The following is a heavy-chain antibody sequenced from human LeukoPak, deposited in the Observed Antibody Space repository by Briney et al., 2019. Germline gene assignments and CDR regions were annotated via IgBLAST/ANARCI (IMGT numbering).Heavy chain of an antibody. D-gene: IGHD6-19*01. CDR3: ARHDIIAVAFSY. J-gene: IGHJ4*02. CDR1: GGSISSSSYY. CDR2: ISYSGST. V-gene: IGHV4-39*01. Sequence: SETLSLTCTVSGGSISSSSYYWVWIRPPPGKGPEWIGSISYSGSTYYNPSLKSRVTISVDTSKNQFSLNLSSVTAADTAVYYCARHDIIAVAFSYWGQGTLVTVSS.